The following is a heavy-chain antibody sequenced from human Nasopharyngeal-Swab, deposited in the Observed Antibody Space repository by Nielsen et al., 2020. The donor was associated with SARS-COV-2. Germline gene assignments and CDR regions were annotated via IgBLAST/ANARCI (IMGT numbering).Heavy chain of an antibody. Sequence: WIRQPPGKGLEWVALIYGGGFVTHYVDSVKGRFTVSRDDSRGTLSLQMNSLRVDDTAVYYCASARGSFDYWGQGAVSPSPQ. V-gene: IGHV3-23*03. J-gene: IGHJ4*02. CDR2: IYGGGFVT. CDR3: ASARGSFDY.